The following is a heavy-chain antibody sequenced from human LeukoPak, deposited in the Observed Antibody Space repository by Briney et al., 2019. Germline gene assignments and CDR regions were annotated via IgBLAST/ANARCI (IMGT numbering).Heavy chain of an antibody. Sequence: PGGSLRLSCAASGFTFSSFATSWVRQAPGKGLEWVSGISASGGSTYYADSVKGRFTISRDNSKNTLYLQMNSLRAEDTAVYYCAKDSHDSSGYLCDYWGQGTLVTVSS. CDR1: GFTFSSFA. V-gene: IGHV3-23*01. J-gene: IGHJ4*02. CDR3: AKDSHDSSGYLCDY. D-gene: IGHD3-22*01. CDR2: ISASGGST.